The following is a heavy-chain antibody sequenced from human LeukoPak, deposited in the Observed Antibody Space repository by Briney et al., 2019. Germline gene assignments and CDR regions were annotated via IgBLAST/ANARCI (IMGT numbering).Heavy chain of an antibody. V-gene: IGHV1-2*06. J-gene: IGHJ5*02. D-gene: IGHD6-13*01. CDR2: INPNSGGT. CDR1: GYTFTGYY. Sequence: ASVKVSCKASGYTFTGYYMHWVRQAPGQGGEWMGRINPNSGGTNYAQQFQGRVTMTRDTSISTAYMELSRLRSDDTAVYYCARSRAAAAAYWFDPWGQGTLVTVSS. CDR3: ARSRAAAAAYWFDP.